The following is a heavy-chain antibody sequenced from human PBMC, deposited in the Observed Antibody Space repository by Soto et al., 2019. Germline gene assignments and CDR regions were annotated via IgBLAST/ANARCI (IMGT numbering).Heavy chain of an antibody. J-gene: IGHJ4*02. CDR1: GDSIGSNVW. D-gene: IGHD2-15*01. CDR2: AYHNGLT. V-gene: IGHV4-4*02. CDR3: ARDAALPGEADRFDY. Sequence: QVQLHESGPRLVKPSGTLSLTCDVSGDSIGSNVWLSVGRQPPGKGLEWIGEAYHNGLTDYNPSLRGRATISADRSKNRFCMRVTSVTDADTAIYYCARDAALPGEADRFDYWGQGALVTVSS.